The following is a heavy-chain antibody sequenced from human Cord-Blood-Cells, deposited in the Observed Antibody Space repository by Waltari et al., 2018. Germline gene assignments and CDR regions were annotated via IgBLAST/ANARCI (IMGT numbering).Heavy chain of an antibody. CDR3: ARRDRAAAGTDY. CDR1: GGSISSSSYY. D-gene: IGHD6-13*01. J-gene: IGHJ4*02. CDR2: IYYSGST. V-gene: IGHV4-39*01. Sequence: QLQLQESGPGLVKPSETLSLTCTVSGGSISSSSYYWDWIRQPPGKGLEWIGSIYYSGSTYYNPSLKSRVTISVDTSKNQFSLKLSSVTAADTAVYYCARRDRAAAGTDYWGQGTLVIVSS.